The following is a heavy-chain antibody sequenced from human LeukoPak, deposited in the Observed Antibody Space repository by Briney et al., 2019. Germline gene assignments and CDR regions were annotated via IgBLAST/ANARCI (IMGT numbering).Heavy chain of an antibody. J-gene: IGHJ3*02. Sequence: GASVKVSCKASGYTFTSYDINWVRQATGQGLEWMGWMNSNSGNTGYAQKFQGRVTMTRDTSISTAYMELSRLRSDDTAVYYCARDRGSSDYYDSSGYYRFAFDIWGQGTMVTVSS. CDR3: ARDRGSSDYYDSSGYYRFAFDI. V-gene: IGHV1-8*01. CDR1: GYTFTSYD. CDR2: MNSNSGNT. D-gene: IGHD3-22*01.